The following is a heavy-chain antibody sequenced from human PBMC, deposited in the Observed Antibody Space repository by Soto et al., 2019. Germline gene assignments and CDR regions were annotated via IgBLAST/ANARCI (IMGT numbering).Heavy chain of an antibody. J-gene: IGHJ4*02. Sequence: PGGSLRLSCAASGFTFSSYGMHWVRQAPGKGLEWVAVISYDGSNKYYADSVKGRFTISRDNSKNTLYLQMNSLRAEDTAVYYRAKAPRQLWSIDYWGQGTLVTVSS. V-gene: IGHV3-30*18. D-gene: IGHD5-18*01. CDR1: GFTFSSYG. CDR2: ISYDGSNK. CDR3: AKAPRQLWSIDY.